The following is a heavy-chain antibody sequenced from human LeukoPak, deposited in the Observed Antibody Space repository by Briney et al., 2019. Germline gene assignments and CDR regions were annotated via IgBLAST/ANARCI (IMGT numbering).Heavy chain of an antibody. J-gene: IGHJ4*02. CDR3: ARDQQF. CDR2: INPGSGET. Sequence: GASVKVSCKASGYTFTGYYMHWVRQAPGQGLEWMGWINPGSGETNYAPKFQGRVTVTRDTSISTAYMEVSRLTSDDTAVFYCARDQQFWGQGTLVTVSS. CDR1: GYTFTGYY. V-gene: IGHV1-2*02. D-gene: IGHD5-24*01.